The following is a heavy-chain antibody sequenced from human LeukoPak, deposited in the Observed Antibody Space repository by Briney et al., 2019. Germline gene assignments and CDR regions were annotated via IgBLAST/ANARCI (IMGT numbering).Heavy chain of an antibody. V-gene: IGHV4-59*11. CDR2: IYSSGTT. CDR1: GGSISSHY. Sequence: SETLSLTCTVSGGSISSHYWSWLPQPPGRGREWIGYIYSSGTTNYHPSLKSRVTISVDTSKNQFYLKSISVTAADAAVYYCARASFGDYSAEYFHHWGQGTLVTVSS. CDR3: ARASFGDYSAEYFHH. D-gene: IGHD4-17*01. J-gene: IGHJ1*01.